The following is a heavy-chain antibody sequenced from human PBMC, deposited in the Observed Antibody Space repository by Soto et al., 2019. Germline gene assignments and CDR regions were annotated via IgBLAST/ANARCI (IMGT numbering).Heavy chain of an antibody. D-gene: IGHD2-15*01. J-gene: IGHJ6*02. CDR2: ISGSGSSSI. CDR3: AKSTATPNGWWGYGLDV. CDR1: GFTFSDYF. Sequence: QVQLVESGGGLVKPGGSLRLSCAASGFTFSDYFMTWVRQAPGKGLEWVSYISGSGSSSIVYADSVRGRFTISRDNVKNSMYLQMNNLRADDTAVYYCAKSTATPNGWWGYGLDVWGQGTTVTVSS. V-gene: IGHV3-11*01.